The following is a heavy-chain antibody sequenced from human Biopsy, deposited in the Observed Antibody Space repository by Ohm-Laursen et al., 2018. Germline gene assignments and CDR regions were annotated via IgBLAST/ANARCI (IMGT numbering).Heavy chain of an antibody. J-gene: IGHJ2*01. V-gene: IGHV4-59*01. Sequence: GTLSLTCTVSGDSISSYYWSWIRQPPGKGLQWIGYVYYTGSTDYNPSLQSRVTISVDTSKNHFSLRLRSVTPADTATYYCARDRGYYSDRTVPGCFDLWGRGTLVTVSS. CDR1: GDSISSYY. CDR3: ARDRGYYSDRTVPGCFDL. CDR2: VYYTGST. D-gene: IGHD3-22*01.